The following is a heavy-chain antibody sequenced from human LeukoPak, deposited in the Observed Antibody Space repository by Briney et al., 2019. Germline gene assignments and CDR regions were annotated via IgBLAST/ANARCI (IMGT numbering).Heavy chain of an antibody. CDR2: IRGNGET. CDR1: GLSFSSFA. D-gene: IGHD3-16*01. CDR3: AKASWVSSTDAVR. V-gene: IGHV3-23*01. Sequence: GGSLRLSCAASGLSFSSFAMSWVRQGPARGLEWVSSIRGNGETFHADSVKGRFTLSSDSSRNTVYFQLNNLRVEDTAIYYCAKASWVSSTDAVRWGQGTLVTVSS. J-gene: IGHJ4*02.